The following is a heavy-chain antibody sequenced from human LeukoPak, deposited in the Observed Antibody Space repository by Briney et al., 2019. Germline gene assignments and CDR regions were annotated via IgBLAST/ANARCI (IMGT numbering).Heavy chain of an antibody. D-gene: IGHD7-27*01. CDR3: ARSRRDWGYFDY. Sequence: ASVKVSCKAFGYTFTSYDINWVRQATGQGLEWMGWMNPNSGNTGYAQKFQGRVTITRNTSISTAYMELSSLRSEDTAVYYCARSRRDWGYFDYWGQGTLVTVSS. V-gene: IGHV1-8*03. CDR1: GYTFTSYD. J-gene: IGHJ4*02. CDR2: MNPNSGNT.